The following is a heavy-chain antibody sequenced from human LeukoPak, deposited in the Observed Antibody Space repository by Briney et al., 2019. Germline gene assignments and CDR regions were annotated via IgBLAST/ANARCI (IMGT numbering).Heavy chain of an antibody. CDR3: ARDLEYYYDSSGSLGH. J-gene: IGHJ4*02. CDR2: ISSSSSTI. D-gene: IGHD3-22*01. CDR1: GFTFSSYS. V-gene: IGHV3-48*04. Sequence: GGSLRLSCAASGFTFSSYSMNWVRQAPGKGLEWVSYISSSSSTIYYADSVKGRFTISRDNAKNSLYLQMNSLRAEDTAVYYCARDLEYYYDSSGSLGHWGQGTLVTVSS.